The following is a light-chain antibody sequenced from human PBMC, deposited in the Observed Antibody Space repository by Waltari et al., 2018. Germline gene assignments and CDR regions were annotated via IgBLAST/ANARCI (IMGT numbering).Light chain of an antibody. CDR1: DIESKH. CDR3: QVYDSTTYV. J-gene: IGLJ1*01. Sequence: SYELTQPLSVSVALGQTASVTCGGNDIESKHVYWYQQKSGQAPVLVIHRDSNRPSGISERFSGSNSGNTATLTISRAQAGDEADYYCQVYDSTTYVFGTGTKVTVL. V-gene: IGLV3-9*01. CDR2: RDS.